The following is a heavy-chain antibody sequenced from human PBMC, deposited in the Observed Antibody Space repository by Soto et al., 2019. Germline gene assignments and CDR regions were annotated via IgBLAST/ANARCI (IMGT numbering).Heavy chain of an antibody. Sequence: ASVKVSCKASGYTFTSYGISWVRQAPGQGLEWMGWISAYNGNTNYAQKLQGRVTMTTDTSTSTAYMELRSLRSDDTAVYYCARARGSKVVVAAHDAFGIWGQGTMVTVSS. CDR3: ARARGSKVVVAAHDAFGI. D-gene: IGHD2-15*01. V-gene: IGHV1-18*01. CDR2: ISAYNGNT. J-gene: IGHJ3*02. CDR1: GYTFTSYG.